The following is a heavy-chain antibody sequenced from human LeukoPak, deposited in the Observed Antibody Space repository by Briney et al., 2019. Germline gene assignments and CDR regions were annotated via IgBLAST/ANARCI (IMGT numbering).Heavy chain of an antibody. CDR2: IYYSGST. Sequence: PSETLSLTCTVSGGSISSYYWSWIRQPPGKGLEWIGYIYYSGSTKYNPSLKSRVTISVDTSKNQFSLKLSSVTAADTAVYYCARGGWFGESPFDYWGQGTLVTVSS. CDR1: GGSISSYY. V-gene: IGHV4-59*08. D-gene: IGHD3-10*01. CDR3: ARGGWFGESPFDY. J-gene: IGHJ4*02.